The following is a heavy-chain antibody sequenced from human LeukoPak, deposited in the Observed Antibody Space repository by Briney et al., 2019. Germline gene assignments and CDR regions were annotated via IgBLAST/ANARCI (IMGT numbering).Heavy chain of an antibody. Sequence: SETLSLTCSVSGGSVRSDMSHWSWIRQPPGKGLEWIGYIYYSGSTNYNPSLKSRVTISVDTSKNQFSLKLSSVTAADTAVYYCARDWVTGNDAFDIWGQGTMVTVSS. J-gene: IGHJ3*02. V-gene: IGHV4-61*01. CDR1: GGSVRSDMSH. CDR2: IYYSGST. D-gene: IGHD5-18*01. CDR3: ARDWVTGNDAFDI.